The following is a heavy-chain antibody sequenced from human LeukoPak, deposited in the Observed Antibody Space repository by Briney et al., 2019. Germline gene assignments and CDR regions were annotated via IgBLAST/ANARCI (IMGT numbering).Heavy chain of an antibody. D-gene: IGHD3-22*01. CDR1: GYSISSGYY. V-gene: IGHV4-61*02. J-gene: IGHJ4*02. CDR2: IYTSGST. CDR3: AREGDSSGYPLVDY. Sequence: SETLSLTCSVSGYSISSGYYWGWIRQPAGKGLEWIGRIYTSGSTNYNPSLKSRVTMSVDTSKNQFSLKLSSVTAADTAVYYCAREGDSSGYPLVDYWGQGTLVTVSS.